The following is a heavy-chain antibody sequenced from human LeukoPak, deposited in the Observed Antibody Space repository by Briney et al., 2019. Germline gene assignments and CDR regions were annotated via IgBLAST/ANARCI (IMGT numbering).Heavy chain of an antibody. Sequence: ASVKVSCKASGYTFTGYYMHWVRQAPGQGLEWMGWINPNSGGTNYAQKFQGRVTTTRDTSISTAYMELSRLRSDETAVYYCARSPPGRFDFDYWGQGTLVTVSS. V-gene: IGHV1-2*02. CDR3: ARSPPGRFDFDY. CDR2: INPNSGGT. J-gene: IGHJ4*02. D-gene: IGHD3-10*01. CDR1: GYTFTGYY.